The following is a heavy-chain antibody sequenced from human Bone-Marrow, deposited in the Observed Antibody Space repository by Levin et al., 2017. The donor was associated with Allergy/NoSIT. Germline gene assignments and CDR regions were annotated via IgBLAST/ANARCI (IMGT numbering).Heavy chain of an antibody. V-gene: IGHV1-2*02. CDR3: AKGGRWRAMDV. Sequence: KAGESLKISCKASGYSFTGYYLHWVRQAPGQGLEYMGWINPNNGGTNYAQRFQGRVSMTSDASIGTAYMELSRLKSDDSAVYYCAKGGRWRAMDVWGQGTTVTVSS. J-gene: IGHJ6*02. D-gene: IGHD2-15*01. CDR1: GYSFTGYY. CDR2: INPNNGGT.